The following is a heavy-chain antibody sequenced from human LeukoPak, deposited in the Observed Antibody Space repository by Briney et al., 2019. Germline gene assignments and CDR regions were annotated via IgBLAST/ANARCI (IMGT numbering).Heavy chain of an antibody. CDR3: ARDQGGAAVDAFDL. D-gene: IGHD3-16*01. V-gene: IGHV4-59*12. CDR1: GGSISSYY. Sequence: SETLSLTCTVSGGSISSYYWSWIRQPPGKGLEWIGYIYYSGSTNYNPSLKSRVTISVDTSKNQFSLRMTSLTAADTALYFCARDQGGAAVDAFDLWGQGTLVTVSS. CDR2: IYYSGST. J-gene: IGHJ3*01.